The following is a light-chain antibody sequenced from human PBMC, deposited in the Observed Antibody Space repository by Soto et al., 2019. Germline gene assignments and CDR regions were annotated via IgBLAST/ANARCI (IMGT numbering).Light chain of an antibody. V-gene: IGLV2-14*01. CDR2: DVS. J-gene: IGLJ1*01. CDR3: SSFTSSSTRV. Sequence: QSVPTKPASVSGSPGQSILISCTGTSSDVGDYNYVSGYQQHPGKAPKLMIFDVSHRPSGVSNRVSGSKSGNTASLTISGLQDEDEADYYCSSFTSSSTRVFGTRTKLTVL. CDR1: SSDVGDYNY.